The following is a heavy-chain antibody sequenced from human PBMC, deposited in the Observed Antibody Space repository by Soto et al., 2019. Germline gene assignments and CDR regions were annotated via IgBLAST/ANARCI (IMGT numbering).Heavy chain of an antibody. CDR2: ISYSGST. CDR1: GGSISSYY. Sequence: QVQLQESGPGLVKPSETLSLTCRISGGSISSYYWNWIRQAPVKGLEWIGFISYSGSTNYNPALTSRVTISVDTSKDQISLRLNSVTAADTAVYYCARVQSTSWGYYYAVDVWGQGTTVTVSS. J-gene: IGHJ6*01. D-gene: IGHD2-2*01. V-gene: IGHV4-59*01. CDR3: ARVQSTSWGYYYAVDV.